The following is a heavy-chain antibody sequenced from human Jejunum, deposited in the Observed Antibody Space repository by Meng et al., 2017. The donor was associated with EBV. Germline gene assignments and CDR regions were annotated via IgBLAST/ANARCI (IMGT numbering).Heavy chain of an antibody. CDR1: XGSISSSSYY. CDR3: ARTYYYDSSGYAPFDY. Sequence: QLQLQESGPGLVKPSXXXXLXXXFSXGSISSSSYYWGWIRQPPGKGLEWIGSIYYSGSTYYNPSLKSRVTISVDTSKNQFSLKLSSVTAADTAVYYCARTYYYDSSGYAPFDYWGQGTLVTVSS. D-gene: IGHD3-22*01. J-gene: IGHJ4*02. V-gene: IGHV4-39*07. CDR2: IYYSGST.